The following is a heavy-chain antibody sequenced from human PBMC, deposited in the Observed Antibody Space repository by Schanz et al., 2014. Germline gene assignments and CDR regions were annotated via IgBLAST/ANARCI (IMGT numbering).Heavy chain of an antibody. V-gene: IGHV3-33*01. Sequence: QVQLVESGGGVVQPGRSLRLSCAASGFTFSNHGMHWVRQSPGKGLEWVALIWYDGSNEYYADSVKGRFTISRDNPKKTLYLQMNSLTAEDTAVYYCARDSGSHYLVDYWGQGTLVTVSS. CDR2: IWYDGSNE. J-gene: IGHJ4*02. CDR3: ARDSGSHYLVDY. CDR1: GFTFSNHG. D-gene: IGHD1-26*01.